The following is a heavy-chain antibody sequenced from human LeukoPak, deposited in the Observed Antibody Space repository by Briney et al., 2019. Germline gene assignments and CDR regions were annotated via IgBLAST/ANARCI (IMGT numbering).Heavy chain of an antibody. V-gene: IGHV4-30-2*01. CDR2: IYHTRST. CDR1: GGSISSGGYS. J-gene: IGHJ4*02. CDR3: ARYLELNYFDY. Sequence: RTSQTLSLTCAVSGGSISSGGYSWSWIRQPPGKGLEWIGYIYHTRSTHYNSSPKRPCTITLDRSKNQFSLKLSSVTAADTAVYYCARYLELNYFDYWGQGTLVTVSS.